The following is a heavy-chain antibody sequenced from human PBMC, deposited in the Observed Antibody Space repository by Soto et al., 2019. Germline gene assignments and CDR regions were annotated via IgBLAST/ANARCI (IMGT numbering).Heavy chain of an antibody. CDR2: ISSSSSYI. V-gene: IGHV3-21*01. CDR3: ARISGSWSYYFDY. J-gene: IGHJ4*02. CDR1: VFTFSSYS. D-gene: IGHD6-13*01. Sequence: ASVFTFSSYSMNWVRQAPGKGLEWVSSISSSSSYIYYADSVKGRFTISRDNAKNSLYLQMNSLRAEDTAVYYCARISGSWSYYFDYWGQGTLVTVSS.